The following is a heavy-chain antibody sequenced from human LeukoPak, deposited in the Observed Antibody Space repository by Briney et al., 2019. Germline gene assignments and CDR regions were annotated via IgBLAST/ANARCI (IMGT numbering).Heavy chain of an antibody. J-gene: IGHJ3*01. CDR3: ARDRIVVGG. D-gene: IGHD2-2*01. CDR1: GFTFDDYA. CDR2: ISWNSGSI. Sequence: GGSLRLSCAASGFTFDDYAMHWVRQAPGKGLEWVSGISWNSGSIGYADSVKGRYTISRDNAKNSLYLQMNSLRAEDTAVYYCARDRIVVGGWGQGTMVTVSS. V-gene: IGHV3-9*01.